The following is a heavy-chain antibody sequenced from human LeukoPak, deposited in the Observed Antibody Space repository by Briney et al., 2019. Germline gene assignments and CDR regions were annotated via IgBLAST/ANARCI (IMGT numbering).Heavy chain of an antibody. V-gene: IGHV3-15*01. CDR3: TTDRGYSGYERGLVDY. J-gene: IGHJ4*02. CDR2: IKSKTDGGTT. Sequence: KPGGSLRLSXAASGFTFSNAWMSWVRQAPGKGLEWVGRIKSKTDGGTTDYAAPVTGRFTISRDDSKNTLYLQMNSLKTEDTAVYYCTTDRGYSGYERGLVDYWGQGTLVTVSS. CDR1: GFTFSNAW. D-gene: IGHD5-12*01.